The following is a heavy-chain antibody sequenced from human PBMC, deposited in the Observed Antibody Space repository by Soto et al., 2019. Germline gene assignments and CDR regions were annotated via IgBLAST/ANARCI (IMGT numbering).Heavy chain of an antibody. J-gene: IGHJ6*02. Sequence: PSETLSLTCAVSGGPISSGGYSWTWIRQPPGKGLEWIGYIYHSGSTYYNPSLKSRVTISVDRSKNQFSLKLNSVTAADTAVYYCATVPDVWGQGTTVTV. CDR1: GGPISSGGYS. CDR3: ATVPDV. CDR2: IYHSGST. V-gene: IGHV4-30-2*01.